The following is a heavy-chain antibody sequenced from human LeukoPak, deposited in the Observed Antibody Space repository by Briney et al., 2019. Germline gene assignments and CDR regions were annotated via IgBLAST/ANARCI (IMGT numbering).Heavy chain of an antibody. J-gene: IGHJ5*02. CDR3: ARDYGDFHNWFDP. Sequence: SETLSLTCTVSGGSISSYYWSWIRQPPGKGLEWIGYIYYSGSTYYNPSLKSRVTISVDTSKNQFSLKLSSVTAADTAVYYCARDYGDFHNWFDPWGQGTLVTVSS. CDR2: IYYSGST. V-gene: IGHV4-30-4*01. CDR1: GGSISSYY. D-gene: IGHD4-17*01.